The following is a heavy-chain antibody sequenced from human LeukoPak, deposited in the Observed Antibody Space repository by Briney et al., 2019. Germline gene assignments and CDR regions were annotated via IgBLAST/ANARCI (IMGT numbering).Heavy chain of an antibody. D-gene: IGHD3-3*01. CDR3: ARGDFWSGYSHY. CDR1: GITLSNYG. Sequence: PGGSLRLSCAVSGITLSNYGMSWVRQAPGKGLAWFAGISDSGGRTKYADSVKGRFTISRDNPKNTLYLQMNSLRAEDTAVYYCARGDFWSGYSHYWGQGTLVTVSS. J-gene: IGHJ4*02. V-gene: IGHV3-23*01. CDR2: ISDSGGRT.